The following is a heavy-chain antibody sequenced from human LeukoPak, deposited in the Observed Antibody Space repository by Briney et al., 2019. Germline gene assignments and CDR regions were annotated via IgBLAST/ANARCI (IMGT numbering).Heavy chain of an antibody. Sequence: GGSLRLSCAASGFTFSSYAMSWVRQAPGKGLEWVSAISGSGGSTYYADSVKGRFTISRDNSKNTLYLQMNSLRAEDTAVYYCATVTRGSSYYYGMGVWGQGTTVTVSS. CDR2: ISGSGGST. V-gene: IGHV3-23*01. CDR3: ATVTRGSSYYYGMGV. J-gene: IGHJ6*02. D-gene: IGHD1/OR15-1a*01. CDR1: GFTFSSYA.